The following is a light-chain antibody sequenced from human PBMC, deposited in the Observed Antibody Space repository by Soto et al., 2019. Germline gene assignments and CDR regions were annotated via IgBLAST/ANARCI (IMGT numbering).Light chain of an antibody. CDR1: QSISSY. CDR3: QQSYSIPWT. CDR2: AAS. J-gene: IGKJ1*01. V-gene: IGKV1-39*01. Sequence: DIPMAQSPSSLSASLSDRDSIXMQSSQSISSYLNWYQQKPGKAPKVLIYAASSLQSGVPSRFSGSGSGTDFTLTISSLQPEDFATYYCQQSYSIPWTFGQGTKVDIK.